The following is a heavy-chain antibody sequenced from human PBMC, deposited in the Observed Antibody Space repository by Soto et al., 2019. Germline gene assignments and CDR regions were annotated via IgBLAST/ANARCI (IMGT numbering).Heavy chain of an antibody. CDR3: ARTHTGISAFDI. CDR2: ISYDGSKE. Sequence: GGSLRFSLAAFGLNLSGTATNWVRQAPGKGLEGGAVISYDGSKEYYADSVKGGYTISRDNTKITLYLQMNRLRIEDTTFFHCARTHTGISAFDIWGQGTMVTV. J-gene: IGHJ3*02. D-gene: IGHD2-8*02. CDR1: GLNLSGTA. V-gene: IGHV3-30-3*01.